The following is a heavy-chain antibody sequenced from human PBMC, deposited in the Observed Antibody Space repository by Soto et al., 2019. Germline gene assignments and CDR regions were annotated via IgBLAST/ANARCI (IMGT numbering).Heavy chain of an antibody. D-gene: IGHD5-12*01. CDR1: GGSISSGDYY. V-gene: IGHV4-30-4*01. CDR3: VRQRGYSGYDPPVGYYYYGMDV. Sequence: PSETLSLTCTVSGGSISSGDYYWSWIRQPPGKGLEWIGYIYYSGSTYYNPSLKSRVTISVDTSKNQFSLKLSSVTAADTAVYYCVRQRGYSGYDPPVGYYYYGMDVWGQGTTVTVSS. CDR2: IYYSGST. J-gene: IGHJ6*02.